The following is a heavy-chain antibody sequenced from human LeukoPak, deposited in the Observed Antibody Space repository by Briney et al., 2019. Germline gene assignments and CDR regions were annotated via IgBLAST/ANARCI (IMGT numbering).Heavy chain of an antibody. CDR3: ARHLGYCSSTSCYPNDAFDI. Sequence: GESLKISCKGSGYSFTSYWIGWVRQMPGKGLEWMGIIYPGDSDTRYSPSFQGQVTISADKSISTAYLQWSSLKASDTAMYYCARHLGYCSSTSCYPNDAFDIWGQGTTVTVSS. D-gene: IGHD2-2*01. CDR1: GYSFTSYW. CDR2: IYPGDSDT. J-gene: IGHJ3*02. V-gene: IGHV5-51*01.